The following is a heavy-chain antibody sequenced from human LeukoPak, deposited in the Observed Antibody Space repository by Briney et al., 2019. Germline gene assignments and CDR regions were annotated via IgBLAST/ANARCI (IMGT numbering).Heavy chain of an antibody. CDR1: GFTFSSHA. D-gene: IGHD1-1*01. V-gene: IGHV3-23*01. CDR3: AKDPVVSVVQLPAWFDP. J-gene: IGHJ5*02. CDR2: ISGSGGST. Sequence: GGSLRLSCGASGFTFSSHAMTWVRQAPGKGLERVSGISGSGGSTYYADSVKGRFTISRDNSKNTLYLQMNSLRAEDTAVYYCAKDPVVSVVQLPAWFDPWGQGTLVTVSS.